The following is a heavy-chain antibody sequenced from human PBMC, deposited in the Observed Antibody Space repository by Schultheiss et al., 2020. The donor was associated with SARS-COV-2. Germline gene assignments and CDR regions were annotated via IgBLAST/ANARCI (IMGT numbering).Heavy chain of an antibody. Sequence: ASVKVSCKASGYTFTSYGISWVRQATGQGLEWMGWMNPNRGNTGYAQKFQGRVTMTRNTSISTAYMELSSLRSEDTAVYYCARGAGYYDSSGYYLDAFDIWGQGTMVTVSS. J-gene: IGHJ3*02. CDR3: ARGAGYYDSSGYYLDAFDI. CDR2: MNPNRGNT. D-gene: IGHD3-22*01. V-gene: IGHV1-8*02. CDR1: GYTFTSYG.